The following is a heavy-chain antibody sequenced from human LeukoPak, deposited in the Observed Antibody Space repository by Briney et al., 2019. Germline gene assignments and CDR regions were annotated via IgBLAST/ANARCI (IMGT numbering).Heavy chain of an antibody. CDR2: IRYDGSNK. CDR3: AKDPSSSVGHFDY. Sequence: GGSLRLSCAASGFTFSSYGMPWARQAPGKGLEWVAFIRYDGSNKYYADSVKGRFTISRDNSKNTLYLQMNSLRAEDTAVYYCAKDPSSSVGHFDYWGQGTLVTVSS. CDR1: GFTFSSYG. D-gene: IGHD6-19*01. V-gene: IGHV3-30*02. J-gene: IGHJ4*02.